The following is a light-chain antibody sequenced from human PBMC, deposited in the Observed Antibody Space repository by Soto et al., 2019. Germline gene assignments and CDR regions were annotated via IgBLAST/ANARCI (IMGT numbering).Light chain of an antibody. Sequence: EIVMTQSPATLSVSPGERATLSCRASESVRGKVAWYQHKPGQAPRLLIYHAFTWATGIPGRFSGSGSGTEYTLTISSLQSEDLAVYYCQHYSNWPPWTFGQGTKVEVK. CDR1: ESVRGK. V-gene: IGKV3-15*01. J-gene: IGKJ1*01. CDR2: HAF. CDR3: QHYSNWPPWT.